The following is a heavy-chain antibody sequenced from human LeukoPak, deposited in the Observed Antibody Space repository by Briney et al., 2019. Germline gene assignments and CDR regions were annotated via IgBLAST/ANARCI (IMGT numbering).Heavy chain of an antibody. CDR3: ARCPCYGAGYYHYYHLDV. V-gene: IGHV4-4*02. J-gene: IGHJ6*02. CDR2: IHHSKSS. Sequence: SETLSLTCAVSGDSITSDKWWTWVRQPPGKGLEWIGEIHHSKSSNYYPSLKSRVTISVDKSKNQFSLELNSATAADTAVYYCARCPCYGAGYYHYYHLDVWGQGTTVTVSS. CDR1: GDSITSDKW. D-gene: IGHD3-10*01.